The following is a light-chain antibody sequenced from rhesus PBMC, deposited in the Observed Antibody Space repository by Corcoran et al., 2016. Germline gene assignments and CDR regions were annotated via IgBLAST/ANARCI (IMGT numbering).Light chain of an antibody. CDR3: LQYSSSPFT. CDR1: QGFSSW. V-gene: IGKV1-22*01. Sequence: DIQMTQSPSSLSASVGDKVTITCRASQGFSSWIAWYQQKPGKAPKLLIYKASSLQSGVPSRVSGSGSCTDFTLTISTLQPADFATYSCLQYSSSPFTFGPGTKLDIK. J-gene: IGKJ3*01. CDR2: KAS.